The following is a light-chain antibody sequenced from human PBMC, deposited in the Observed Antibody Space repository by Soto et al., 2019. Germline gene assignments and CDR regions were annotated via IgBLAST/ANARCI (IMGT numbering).Light chain of an antibody. CDR1: SSNVGKNT. Sequence: QSVLTQPPSTSGTPGQRVTISCSGTSSNVGKNTVNWYQQVPGTAPKLLIFGNNQRPSGVPDRFSGSKFGTSASLAISGLQSEDEADYYCAAWDGSLNGPVFDGGTKLTVL. J-gene: IGLJ3*02. CDR3: AAWDGSLNGPV. V-gene: IGLV1-44*01. CDR2: GNN.